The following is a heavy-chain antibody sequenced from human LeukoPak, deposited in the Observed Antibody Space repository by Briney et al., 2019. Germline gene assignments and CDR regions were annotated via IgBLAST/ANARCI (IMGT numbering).Heavy chain of an antibody. V-gene: IGHV3-30-3*01. CDR3: ARGPMSYDSSGFGGAFDI. CDR2: ISYDGTNK. D-gene: IGHD3-22*01. CDR1: GFTFSNYA. Sequence: PGGSLRLSCAASGFTFSNYAMHWVRQAPGKGLEWVAVISYDGTNKYYADSVKGRFTISTDNSKNTMYLQMNSLRAEDTAMYYCARGPMSYDSSGFGGAFDIWGQGTMVTVSS. J-gene: IGHJ3*02.